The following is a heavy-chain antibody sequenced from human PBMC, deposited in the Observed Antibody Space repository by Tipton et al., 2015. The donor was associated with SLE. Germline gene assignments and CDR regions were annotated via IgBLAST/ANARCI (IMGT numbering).Heavy chain of an antibody. J-gene: IGHJ4*02. V-gene: IGHV1-8*01. D-gene: IGHD3-10*01. CDR3: AKEGGSGEYFFDY. Sequence: GRVTMTSNTSISTAYMELSSLRFEDTAVYYCAKEGGSGEYFFDYWGQGTLVTVSS.